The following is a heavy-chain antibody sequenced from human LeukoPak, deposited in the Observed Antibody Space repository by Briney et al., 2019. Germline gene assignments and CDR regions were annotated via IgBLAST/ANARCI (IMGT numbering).Heavy chain of an antibody. CDR3: ARDTRAGYSLPLDY. Sequence: MASETLSLTCTVSGGSISSDYWSWIRQPPGKGLEWIGYTYYSGGTNYIPSLKSRVTILVDTSKKQFSLKLSSVTPEDTAVYYCARDTRAGYSLPLDYWGQGTVVTVSS. CDR1: GGSISSDY. D-gene: IGHD2-15*01. J-gene: IGHJ4*02. CDR2: TYYSGGT. V-gene: IGHV4-59*12.